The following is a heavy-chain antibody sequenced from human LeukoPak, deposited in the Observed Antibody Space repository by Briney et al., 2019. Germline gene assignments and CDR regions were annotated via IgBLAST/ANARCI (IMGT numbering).Heavy chain of an antibody. CDR2: INHSGST. J-gene: IGHJ6*02. Sequence: SETLSLTCAVYGGSFSGYYWSWIRQPPGKGLEWIGEINHSGSTNYNPSLKSRVTISVDTSKNQFSLKLSSVTAADTAVYYCARQSFDWSAYYYYGMDVWGQGTTVTVSS. CDR1: GGSFSGYY. V-gene: IGHV4-34*01. CDR3: ARQSFDWSAYYYYGMDV. D-gene: IGHD3-9*01.